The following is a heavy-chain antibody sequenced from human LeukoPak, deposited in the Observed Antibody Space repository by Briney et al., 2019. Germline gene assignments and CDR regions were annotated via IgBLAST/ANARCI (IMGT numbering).Heavy chain of an antibody. J-gene: IGHJ5*02. V-gene: IGHV3-23*01. CDR2: ISDSGGRT. CDR1: GVTLSNYG. D-gene: IGHD3-10*02. Sequence: GGSLRLSCAVSGVTLSNYGMSWVRQAPGKGLEWVAGISDSGGRTNYADSVKGRFTISRDNPKNTLYLQMNSLRAEDTAIYYCARDSYVDTEAVRWFDPWGQGTLVTVSS. CDR3: ARDSYVDTEAVRWFDP.